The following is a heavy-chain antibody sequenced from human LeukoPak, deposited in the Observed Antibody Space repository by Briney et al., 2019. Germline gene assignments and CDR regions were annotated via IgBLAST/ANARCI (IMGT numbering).Heavy chain of an antibody. CDR3: ASPPLRIFGVVMQNY. J-gene: IGHJ4*02. CDR1: GFTFSSYS. V-gene: IGHV3-30*03. CDR2: ISYDGSNK. Sequence: PGGSLRLSCAASGFTFSSYSMNWVRQAPGKGPEWVAVISYDGSNKYYADSVKGRFTISRDNSKNTLYLQMNSLRAEDTAVYYCASPPLRIFGVVMQNYWGQGTLVTVSS. D-gene: IGHD3-3*01.